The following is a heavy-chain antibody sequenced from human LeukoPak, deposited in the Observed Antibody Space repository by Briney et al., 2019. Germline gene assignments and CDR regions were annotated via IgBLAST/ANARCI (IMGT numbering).Heavy chain of an antibody. CDR2: ISGSGGST. CDR1: GFTFSSYA. D-gene: IGHD3-16*02. V-gene: IGHV3-23*01. CDR3: AKSGLIGYRYYYYYMDV. Sequence: GGSLRLSCAASGFTFSSYAMSWVRQAPGKGLEWVSAISGSGGSTYYADSVKGRFTISRDNSKNTLYPQMNSLRAADTAVYYCAKSGLIGYRYYYYYMDVWGKGTTVTVSS. J-gene: IGHJ6*03.